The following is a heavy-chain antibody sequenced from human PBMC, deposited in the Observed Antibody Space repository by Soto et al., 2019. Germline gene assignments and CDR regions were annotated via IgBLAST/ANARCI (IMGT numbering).Heavy chain of an antibody. V-gene: IGHV5-51*01. CDR2: IYPGDSDT. CDR1: GYSFTSYW. CDR3: ARLEWDSTATYYYYYGMDV. D-gene: IGHD1-26*01. Sequence: GESLKISCKGSGYSFTSYWIGWVRQMPGKGLEWMGIIYPGDSDTRYSPSFQGQVTISADKSISTAYLQWSSLKASDTAMYYCARLEWDSTATYYYYYGMDVWGQGTTVTVSS. J-gene: IGHJ6*02.